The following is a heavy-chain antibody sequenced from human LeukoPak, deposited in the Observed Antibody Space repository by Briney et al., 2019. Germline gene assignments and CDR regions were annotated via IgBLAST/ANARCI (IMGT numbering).Heavy chain of an antibody. V-gene: IGHV3-48*02. Sequence: GGSLRLSCAASGFTLGSYSMNWVRQTPGKGLEWVSYISSSSNAIYYADSMKGRFTISRDNGKNSLYLQMNSLRDEDTAVYYCARGTYNNSGSYYNRTDYFDYWGQGTLVTVSS. CDR3: ARGTYNNSGSYYNRTDYFDY. D-gene: IGHD3-10*01. CDR2: ISSSSNAI. CDR1: GFTLGSYS. J-gene: IGHJ4*02.